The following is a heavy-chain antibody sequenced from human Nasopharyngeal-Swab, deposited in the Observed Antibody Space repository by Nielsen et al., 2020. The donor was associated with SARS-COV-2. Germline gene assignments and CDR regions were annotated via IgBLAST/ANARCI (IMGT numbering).Heavy chain of an antibody. CDR2: IGVTSSTR. Sequence: GESLKISCAASGFIFSNYNMNWVRQAPGKGLEWVSYIGVTSSTRYYADSLRGRFTISRDNAKNSLYLQMNSLRAEDTAVYYCARGGSSWPHWYFDLWGRGTQVTVSS. V-gene: IGHV3-48*04. CDR1: GFIFSNYN. D-gene: IGHD6-13*01. CDR3: ARGGSSWPHWYFDL. J-gene: IGHJ2*01.